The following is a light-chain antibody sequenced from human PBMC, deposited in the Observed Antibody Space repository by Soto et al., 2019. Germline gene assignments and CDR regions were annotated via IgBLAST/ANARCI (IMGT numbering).Light chain of an antibody. J-gene: IGLJ1*01. Sequence: QSVLTQPASVSGSPGQSITISCTGTSSDVGGYNYVSWYQQHPGKAPKLMIYEVSSRPSGVSYRFSASKSGNTASLTISGPQAEDEADYYCSSYTSNSTYVFGTGTKVTVL. V-gene: IGLV2-14*01. CDR2: EVS. CDR3: SSYTSNSTYV. CDR1: SSDVGGYNY.